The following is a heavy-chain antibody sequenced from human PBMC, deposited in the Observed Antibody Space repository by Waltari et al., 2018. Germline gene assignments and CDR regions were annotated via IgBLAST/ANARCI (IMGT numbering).Heavy chain of an antibody. CDR1: GYTLTGYY. CDR2: INPTMGCT. V-gene: IGHV1-2*04. J-gene: IGHJ4*02. Sequence: QVQLVQSGAEVKKPGASVKVSCKASGYTLTGYYMHWVRQAPGQGLEWIGLINPTMGCTTYAQKFQGLVTMTRDTSISTAYMELSRLRSDDAAVYYCARETAVAGTYYFDYWGQGTLVIVSS. CDR3: ARETAVAGTYYFDY. D-gene: IGHD6-19*01.